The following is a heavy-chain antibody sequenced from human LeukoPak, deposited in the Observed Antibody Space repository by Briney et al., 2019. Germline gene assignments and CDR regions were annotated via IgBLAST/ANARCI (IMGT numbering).Heavy chain of an antibody. CDR2: IYTSGST. J-gene: IGHJ3*02. CDR3: ARAIIAPRQVGDAFDI. CDR1: GGSISSYY. V-gene: IGHV4-4*07. D-gene: IGHD1-26*01. Sequence: PSETLSLTCTVSGGSISSYYWSWIRQPAGKGLEWIGRIYTSGSTNYNPSLKSRVTMPVDTSKTQFSLKLSSVTAADTAVYYCARAIIAPRQVGDAFDIWGQGTMVTVSS.